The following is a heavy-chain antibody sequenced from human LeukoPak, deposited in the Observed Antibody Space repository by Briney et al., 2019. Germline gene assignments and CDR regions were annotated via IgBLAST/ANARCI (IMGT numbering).Heavy chain of an antibody. Sequence: GESLKISCKGSGYRFTNYWIGWVRQMPGKGLEWMGIIYPGAASDTRYSPSFQGQVTISADKSISTAYLQWSSLKASDTAMYYCARLVPAARGYYFDYWGQGTLVTVSS. CDR3: ARLVPAARGYYFDY. D-gene: IGHD2-2*01. CDR1: GYRFTNYW. CDR2: IYPGAASDT. J-gene: IGHJ4*02. V-gene: IGHV5-51*01.